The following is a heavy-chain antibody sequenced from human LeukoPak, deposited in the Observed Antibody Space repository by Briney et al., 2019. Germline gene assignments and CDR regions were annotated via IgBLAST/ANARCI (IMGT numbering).Heavy chain of an antibody. CDR2: ISGSGGST. Sequence: PGGSLRLSCAASGFTFSSYAMSCVRQAPGKGLEWVSAISGSGGSTYYADSVEGRFTISRDNSKNTLYLQMNSLRAEDTAVYYCAKDLAFWFDPWGQGTLVTVSS. CDR3: AKDLAFWFDP. J-gene: IGHJ5*02. V-gene: IGHV3-23*01. CDR1: GFTFSSYA.